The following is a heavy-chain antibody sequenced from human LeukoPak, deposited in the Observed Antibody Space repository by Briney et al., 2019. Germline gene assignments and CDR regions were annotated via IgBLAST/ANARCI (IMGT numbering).Heavy chain of an antibody. CDR1: GFILSSYG. D-gene: IGHD2-2*01. J-gene: IGHJ3*02. Sequence: WGSLRLSCAASGFILSSYGMRWGRRAPRGGVLGCSGVIGSGGSTYYAHSVKGRVTISADNSKNGLSLQMNSVRAEDTAVFYCSKDQRSTRCFGLCDHSFDIWRQGTLVTVSS. V-gene: IGHV3-23*01. CDR3: SKDQRSTRCFGLCDHSFDI. CDR2: VIGSGGST.